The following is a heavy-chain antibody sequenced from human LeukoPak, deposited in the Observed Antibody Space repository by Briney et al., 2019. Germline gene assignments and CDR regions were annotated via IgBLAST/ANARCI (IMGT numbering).Heavy chain of an antibody. J-gene: IGHJ4*01. CDR1: GFTFSSYE. CDR2: ISSSGSTI. D-gene: IGHD6-19*01. V-gene: IGHV3-48*03. CDR3: ARGSSSGWYFDY. Sequence: GGSLRLSCAAYGFTFSSYEMNWVRQAPGKGLEWVSYISSSGSTIYYTDSVKGRFTISRDNAKNSLYLQMNSLRAEDTAVYYCARGSSSGWYFDYWGQGTLVTVSS.